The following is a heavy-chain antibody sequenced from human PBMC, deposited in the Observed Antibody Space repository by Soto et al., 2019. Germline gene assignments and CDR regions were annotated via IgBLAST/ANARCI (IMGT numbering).Heavy chain of an antibody. V-gene: IGHV4-59*01. D-gene: IGHD3-10*01. CDR3: ERDTYLYYGSGSYLYYFDY. Sequence: QVQLQESGPGLVKPSETLSLTCTVSGGSISNYYWTWIRQPPGKGLEWIGYVYYTGTTNYNPSLKCRVNISVDTSKNQFSLTLSSVTAADTAVYSCERDTYLYYGSGSYLYYFDYWGQGTLVTVSS. J-gene: IGHJ4*02. CDR2: VYYTGTT. CDR1: GGSISNYY.